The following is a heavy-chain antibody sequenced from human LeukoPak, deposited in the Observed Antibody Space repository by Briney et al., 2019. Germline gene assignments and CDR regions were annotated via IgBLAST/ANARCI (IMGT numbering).Heavy chain of an antibody. V-gene: IGHV1-2*02. CDR3: AAGGFWSGYFDY. D-gene: IGHD3-3*01. CDR1: GYTFTGYY. J-gene: IGHJ4*02. CDR2: INPNSGGT. Sequence: GASVKVSCKASGYTFTGYYMHWVRQAPGQGLEWMGWINPNSGGTNYAQKFQGRVTMTTDTSTSTAYMELRSLRSDDTAVYYCAAGGFWSGYFDYWGQGTLVTVSS.